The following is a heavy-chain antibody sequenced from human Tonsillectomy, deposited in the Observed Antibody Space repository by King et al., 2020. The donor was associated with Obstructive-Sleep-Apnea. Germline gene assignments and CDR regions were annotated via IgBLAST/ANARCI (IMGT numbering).Heavy chain of an antibody. Sequence: QLQESGPGLVKPSETLSLTCTVSGGSISSYYWSWIRQPPGKGLECIGYIYYSGSANYNPSLKSRVTISVDTSKNQFSLKLSSVTAADTAVYYCARAGWFDPWGQGTLVTVSS. V-gene: IGHV4-59*01. CDR3: ARAGWFDP. CDR1: GGSISSYY. J-gene: IGHJ5*02. CDR2: IYYSGSA.